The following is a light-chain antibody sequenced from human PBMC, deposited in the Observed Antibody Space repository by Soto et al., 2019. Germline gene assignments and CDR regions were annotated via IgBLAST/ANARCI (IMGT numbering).Light chain of an antibody. V-gene: IGKV1-5*01. Sequence: DIQMTQSPSTLSASVGDRVTITCRASQSISSWLAWYQQKPGIAPKLLIYDASSLESGVPSRFSGSGSGTEFTLTISSLQPDDFATYYCQQYNSYSHTFGQGTKVDIK. J-gene: IGKJ2*01. CDR2: DAS. CDR1: QSISSW. CDR3: QQYNSYSHT.